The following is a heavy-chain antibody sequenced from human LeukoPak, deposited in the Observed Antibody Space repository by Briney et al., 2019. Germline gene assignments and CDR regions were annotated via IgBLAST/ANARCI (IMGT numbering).Heavy chain of an antibody. J-gene: IGHJ4*02. V-gene: IGHV4-30-4*08. CDR2: IYYGGST. D-gene: IGHD1-26*01. CDR3: ARTNSGSYYLTYYFDY. Sequence: SETLSLTCTVSGGSISSGDYYWSWIRQPPGKGLEWIGYIYYGGSTYYNPSLKSRVTISVDTSKNQFSLKLSSVTAADTAVYYCARTNSGSYYLTYYFDYWGQGTLVTVSS. CDR1: GGSISSGDYY.